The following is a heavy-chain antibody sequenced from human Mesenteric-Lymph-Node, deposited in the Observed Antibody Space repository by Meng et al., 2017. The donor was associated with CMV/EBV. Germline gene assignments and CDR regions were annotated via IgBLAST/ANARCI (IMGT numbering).Heavy chain of an antibody. CDR3: ASPTGSYGNYAY. CDR2: VYYIGRP. CDR1: GVSITSDPY. D-gene: IGHD3-10*01. J-gene: IGHJ4*02. V-gene: IGHV4-39*01. Sequence: GSLRLSCTVSGVSITSDPYWGWIRQPPGKGLEWIGSVYYIGRPYYSPSLKSRVIISVDTSKNQSSLKVPSVTAADTATYYCASPTGSYGNYAYWGQGILVAVSS.